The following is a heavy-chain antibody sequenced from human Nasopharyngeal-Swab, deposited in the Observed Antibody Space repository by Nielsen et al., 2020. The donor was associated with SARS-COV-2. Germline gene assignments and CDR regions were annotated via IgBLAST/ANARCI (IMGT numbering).Heavy chain of an antibody. Sequence: SETLSLTCAVSGGSISSNTWWGWVRQPPGMGLEWMGEIIHSGGTNYNPALKSRVTVSVDKSKNQLSLEVTSVTAADTAVYYCSRHYYYYMDIWGKGTTVTVSS. V-gene: IGHV4-4*02. CDR1: GGSISSNTW. CDR2: IIHSGGT. J-gene: IGHJ6*03. CDR3: SRHYYYYMDI.